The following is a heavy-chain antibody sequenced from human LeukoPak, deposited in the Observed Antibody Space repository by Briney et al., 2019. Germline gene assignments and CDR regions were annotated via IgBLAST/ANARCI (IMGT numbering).Heavy chain of an antibody. CDR3: AKALAAAGPIPYY. Sequence: GASVKVSCKVPGYTLTELSMHWVRQAPGKGLEWMGGFDPEDGETIYAQKFQGRVTMTEDTSTDTAYMELSSLRSEDTAVYYCAKALAAAGPIPYYWGQGTLVTVSS. CDR1: GYTLTELS. J-gene: IGHJ4*02. V-gene: IGHV1-24*01. D-gene: IGHD6-13*01. CDR2: FDPEDGET.